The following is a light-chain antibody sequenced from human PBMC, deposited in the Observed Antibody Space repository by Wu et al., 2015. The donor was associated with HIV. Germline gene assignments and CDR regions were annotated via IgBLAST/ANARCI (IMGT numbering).Light chain of an antibody. J-gene: IGKJ2*03. V-gene: IGKV3-20*01. CDR2: DAS. CDR1: QSVSRS. Sequence: EIVLTQSPGTLSLSPGERATLSCRASQSVSRSLSWYQQKPDQAPRLLIYDASTRATGISDRFSGSGSGTDFTLTISRLEPEDFAVYYCQQYSSSRTRFGLGDLKLE. CDR3: QQYSSSRTR.